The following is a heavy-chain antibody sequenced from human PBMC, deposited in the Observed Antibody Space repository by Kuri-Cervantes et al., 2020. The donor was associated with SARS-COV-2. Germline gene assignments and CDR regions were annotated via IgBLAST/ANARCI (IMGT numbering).Heavy chain of an antibody. Sequence: SETLSLTCTVSGGSISSYYWSWIRQPPGKGLEWIGYIYYSGSTNYNPSLKSRVTISVDTSKNQFSLKLSSVTAADTAVYYCARGLTVTTQTVPHYYYYYGMDVWGQGTTVTVSS. D-gene: IGHD4-17*01. J-gene: IGHJ6*02. CDR2: IYYSGST. CDR3: ARGLTVTTQTVPHYYYYYGMDV. V-gene: IGHV4-59*12. CDR1: GGSISSYY.